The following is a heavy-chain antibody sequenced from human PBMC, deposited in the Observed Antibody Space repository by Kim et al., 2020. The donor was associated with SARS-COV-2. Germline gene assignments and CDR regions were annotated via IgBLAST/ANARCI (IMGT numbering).Heavy chain of an antibody. CDR1: GFTFRGYA. CDR2: ISDSGFRT. V-gene: IGHV3-23*01. J-gene: IGHJ4*02. Sequence: GGSLRLSCAASGFTFRGYAMSWARQAPGKGLEWVSTISDSGFRTHYTDSVKGRFTISRDNSKSTLFLQMNSLRVEDTAVYYCDAYDYWGQGSLVTVSS. CDR3: DAYDY.